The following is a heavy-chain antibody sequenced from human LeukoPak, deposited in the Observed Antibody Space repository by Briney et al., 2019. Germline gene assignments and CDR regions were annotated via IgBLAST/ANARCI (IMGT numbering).Heavy chain of an antibody. CDR2: INPSGGST. CDR1: GYTFTSYD. V-gene: IGHV1-46*01. CDR3: ARVFLSRAVIDY. Sequence: GASVKVSCKASGYTFTSYDINWVRQAPGQGLEWMGIINPSGGSTSHAQKFQGRVTMTRDTSTSTVYMELSSLRSEDTAVYYCARVFLSRAVIDYWGQGTLVTVSS. J-gene: IGHJ4*02. D-gene: IGHD2/OR15-2a*01.